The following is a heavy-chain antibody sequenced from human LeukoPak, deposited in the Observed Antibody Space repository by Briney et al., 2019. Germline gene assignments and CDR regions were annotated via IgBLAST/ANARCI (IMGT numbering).Heavy chain of an antibody. D-gene: IGHD6-6*01. V-gene: IGHV4-39*07. CDR1: GGSISSSSYY. Sequence: PSETLSLTGTVSGGSISSSSYYWGWIRQPPGKGLEWIGSIYYSGCTYYNPSLKSRVTISVDTSKNQFSLKLSSVTAADTAVYYCALYSSSSFDYWGQGTLVTVSS. CDR3: ALYSSSSFDY. J-gene: IGHJ4*02. CDR2: IYYSGCT.